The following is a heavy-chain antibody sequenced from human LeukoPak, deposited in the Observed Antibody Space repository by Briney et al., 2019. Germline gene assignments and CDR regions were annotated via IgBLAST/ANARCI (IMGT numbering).Heavy chain of an antibody. CDR2: IYYSGST. D-gene: IGHD3-22*01. Sequence: SETLSLTCSVFGGSITTYYWSWIRQPPGKGLEWIGYIYYSGSTNYNPSLKSRVTISVDTSKKQFFLKLSSVTAADTAVYYCASATFYYDTSDSPGHFQHWGQGTLVTVSS. V-gene: IGHV4-59*08. CDR1: GGSITTYY. CDR3: ASATFYYDTSDSPGHFQH. J-gene: IGHJ1*01.